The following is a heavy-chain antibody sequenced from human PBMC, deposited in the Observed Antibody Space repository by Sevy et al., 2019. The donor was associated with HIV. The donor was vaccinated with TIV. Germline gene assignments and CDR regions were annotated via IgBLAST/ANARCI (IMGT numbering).Heavy chain of an antibody. CDR3: ARGYCGGGSCTAFDP. Sequence: GGSLRLSCAASGFSISNNYTAWVRQAPGKGLEWVSVMYSGRSPYYADSVKGRFALSRDLYKNTVYLQMNSLRAEDTAVYYCARGYCGGGSCTAFDPWGQGTLVTVSS. V-gene: IGHV3-53*01. CDR2: MYSGRSP. D-gene: IGHD2-15*01. CDR1: GFSISNNY. J-gene: IGHJ5*02.